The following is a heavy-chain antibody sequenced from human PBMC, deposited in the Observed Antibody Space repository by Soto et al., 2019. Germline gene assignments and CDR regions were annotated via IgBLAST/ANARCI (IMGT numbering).Heavy chain of an antibody. CDR3: ATGGSGSYDY. J-gene: IGHJ4*02. V-gene: IGHV4-31*03. CDR1: GGSISSGGYY. Sequence: SETLSLTCTVSGGSISSGGYYWSWIRQHPGKGLEWIGYIYYSGSTYYNPSLKSRVTISVDTSKNQFSLKLSSVTAADTAVFYGATGGSGSYDYWGQGTLVTVSS. CDR2: IYYSGST. D-gene: IGHD3-10*01.